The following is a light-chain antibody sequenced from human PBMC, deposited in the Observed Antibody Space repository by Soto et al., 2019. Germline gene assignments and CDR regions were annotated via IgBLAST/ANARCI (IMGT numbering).Light chain of an antibody. V-gene: IGKV3-20*01. CDR2: GAS. Sequence: ILLTHFPVTLSLSPGQRATRSSRAIQSVSNNYLAWYQQKPGQAPRLLIYGASNRATGIPDRFSGGGSGTDFTLTISRLAPEDFAVDDCQHYGSSGTVGQGTKVDIK. CDR3: QHYGSSGT. CDR1: QSVSNNY. J-gene: IGKJ1*01.